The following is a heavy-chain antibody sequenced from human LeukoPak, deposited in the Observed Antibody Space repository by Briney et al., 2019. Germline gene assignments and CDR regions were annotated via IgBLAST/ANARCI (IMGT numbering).Heavy chain of an antibody. CDR3: VTDPLGYYDSSGHSSTFDY. CDR2: FDPEDGET. Sequence: ASVKVSCKVSGYTLTELSMHWVRQAPGKGLEWMGGFDPEDGETIYAQKFQGRVTMTEDTSTDTAYMELSSLRSEDTAVYYCVTDPLGYYDSSGHSSTFDYWGQGTLVTVSS. CDR1: GYTLTELS. D-gene: IGHD3-22*01. J-gene: IGHJ4*02. V-gene: IGHV1-24*01.